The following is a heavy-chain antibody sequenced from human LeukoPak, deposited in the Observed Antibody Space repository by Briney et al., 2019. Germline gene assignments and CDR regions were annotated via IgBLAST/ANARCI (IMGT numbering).Heavy chain of an antibody. CDR1: GGTFSSYA. D-gene: IGHD3-22*01. J-gene: IGHJ4*02. V-gene: IGHV1-69*13. CDR2: IIPIFGTA. CDR3: ARTYYYDSSGYYSSDI. Sequence: SVKVSCKASGGTFSSYAISWVRQAPGQGLEWMGGIIPIFGTANYAQKFQGRVTITADESTSTAYMELSSLRSEDTAVYYCARTYYYDSSGYYSSDIGGQGTPVTVSS.